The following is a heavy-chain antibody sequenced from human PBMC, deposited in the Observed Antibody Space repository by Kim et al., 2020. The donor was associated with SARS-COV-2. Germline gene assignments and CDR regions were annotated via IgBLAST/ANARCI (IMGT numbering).Heavy chain of an antibody. CDR2: ISGSGGST. Sequence: GGSLRLSCAASGFTFSSYAMSWVRQAPGKGLDWVSAISGSGGSTYYADSVKGRFTISRDNSKNTLYLQMNSLRAEDTAVYYCAKDLSRGVVVAATGDAFDIWGQGTMVTVSS. CDR1: GFTFSSYA. J-gene: IGHJ3*02. CDR3: AKDLSRGVVVAATGDAFDI. V-gene: IGHV3-23*01. D-gene: IGHD2-15*01.